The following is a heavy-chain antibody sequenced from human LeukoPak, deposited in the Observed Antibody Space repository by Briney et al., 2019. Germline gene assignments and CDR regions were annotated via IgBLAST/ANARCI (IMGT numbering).Heavy chain of an antibody. D-gene: IGHD3-22*01. CDR3: TTGSGRYYDSSGYYWDAFDI. Sequence: PGGSLRLSCAASGFTFSNAWMSWVRQAPGKGLEWVGRIKSKTDGGTTDYAAPVKGRFTISRDDSKNTLYLQMNSLKTEDTAVYYCTTGSGRYYDSSGYYWDAFDIWGQGTMVTVSS. CDR2: IKSKTDGGTT. CDR1: GFTFSNAW. V-gene: IGHV3-15*01. J-gene: IGHJ3*02.